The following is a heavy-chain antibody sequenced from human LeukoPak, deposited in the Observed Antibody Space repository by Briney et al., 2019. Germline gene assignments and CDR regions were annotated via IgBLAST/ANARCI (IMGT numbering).Heavy chain of an antibody. V-gene: IGHV3-23*01. D-gene: IGHD4-23*01. J-gene: IGHJ4*02. CDR2: ISGSGNTI. Sequence: GGSLRLSCAASGFTFNDYAMNWVRQAPGKGLEWVSFISGSGNTIYYADSVKGRFTISRDTSKDTLYLQMSSLRAEDTALYYCARSLVTLDYWGQGTLVTVSS. CDR1: GFTFNDYA. CDR3: ARSLVTLDY.